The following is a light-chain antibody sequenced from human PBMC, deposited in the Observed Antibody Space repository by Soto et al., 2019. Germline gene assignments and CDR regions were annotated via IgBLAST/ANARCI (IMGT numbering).Light chain of an antibody. V-gene: IGLV2-14*01. J-gene: IGLJ1*01. CDR2: DVS. CDR3: SSYTSSSTLYV. Sequence: QSVLTQPASVSGSPGQSITISCTGTSSDVGGYNYVSWYQQHPGKAPKLIIYDVSNRPSGVSNRFSGSKSGNTASVTISGLQAEDEADYYCSSYTSSSTLYVFGTGTKVNVL. CDR1: SSDVGGYNY.